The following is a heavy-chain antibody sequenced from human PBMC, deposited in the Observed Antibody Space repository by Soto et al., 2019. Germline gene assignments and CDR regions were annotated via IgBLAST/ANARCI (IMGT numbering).Heavy chain of an antibody. CDR1: GFSLSTSGVG. V-gene: IGHV2-5*01. Sequence: SGPTLVKPTQTLTLTCTFSGFSLSTSGVGVGWIRQPPGKALEWLALIYWNDDKRYSPSLKSRLTITKDTSKNQVVLTMTNMDPVDTATYYCAHRRVSSWPQDFDSWGQGTLVTVSS. CDR3: AHRRVSSWPQDFDS. J-gene: IGHJ4*02. CDR2: IYWNDDK. D-gene: IGHD6-13*01.